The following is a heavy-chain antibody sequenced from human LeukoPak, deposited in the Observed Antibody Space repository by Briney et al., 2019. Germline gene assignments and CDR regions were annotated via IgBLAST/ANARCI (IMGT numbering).Heavy chain of an antibody. J-gene: IGHJ4*02. Sequence: GGSLRLSCAASGFTFSSYSMNWVRQAPGKGLEWVSSISSSSSYIYYADSVKGRFTISRDNAKNSLYLQMNSLRAEDTAVYYCARVSRGKWELLGAHDYWGQGTLVTVSS. D-gene: IGHD1-26*01. CDR2: ISSSSSYI. V-gene: IGHV3-21*01. CDR1: GFTFSSYS. CDR3: ARVSRGKWELLGAHDY.